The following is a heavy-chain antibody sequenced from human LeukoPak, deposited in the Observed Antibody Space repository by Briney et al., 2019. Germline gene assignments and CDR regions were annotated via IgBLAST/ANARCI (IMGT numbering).Heavy chain of an antibody. CDR2: ISSGGVTT. V-gene: IGHV3-23*01. J-gene: IGHJ4*02. CDR1: GFTFSSYG. D-gene: IGHD3-10*01. CDR3: AKRSLHGSGSAPYFDY. Sequence: GGSLRLSCTASGFTFSSYGMSWVRQAPGKGLEWVSAISSGGVTTFYADSVKGRFTISRDNSKNTLYLQMNSLRAEDTAVYYCAKRSLHGSGSAPYFDYWGQGTLVTVSS.